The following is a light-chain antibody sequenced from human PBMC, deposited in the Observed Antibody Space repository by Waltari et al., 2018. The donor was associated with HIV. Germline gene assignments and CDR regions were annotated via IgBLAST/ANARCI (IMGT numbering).Light chain of an antibody. CDR2: EVT. V-gene: IGLV2-14*03. CDR1: TSDFGRYNS. CDR3: STHTTSDTLI. J-gene: IGLJ2*01. Sequence: QSALTQPASVSGSPGQSVTISCTRTTSDFGRYNSVSWYQQHPGNVPKVIIYEVTSRPSGVPHRFSGSRSGNTASLTISGLQAEDEAVYYCSTHTTSDTLIFGGGTKLTVL.